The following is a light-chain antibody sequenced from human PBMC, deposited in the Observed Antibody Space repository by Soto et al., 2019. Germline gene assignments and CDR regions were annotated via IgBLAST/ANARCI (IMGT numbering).Light chain of an antibody. J-gene: IGLJ1*01. CDR2: DVN. V-gene: IGLV2-14*01. Sequence: QSVLTQPASVSGSPGQSITISCTGTSSDIGRYEYVSWYQQYPGKAPKLIIYDVNNRPSGVSNRFSGSKSGNAASLTISGLQAEDEADYYCNSMTTSSSSRFVFGTGTKLTV. CDR1: SSDIGRYEY. CDR3: NSMTTSSSSRFV.